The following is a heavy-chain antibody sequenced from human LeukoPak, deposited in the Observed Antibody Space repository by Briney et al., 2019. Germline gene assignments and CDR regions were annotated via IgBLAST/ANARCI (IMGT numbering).Heavy chain of an antibody. Sequence: PSQTLSLTCTVSGGSISSGSYYWSWIRQPAGKGLEWIGRIYTSGSANYNPSLKSRVTISVDTSKNQFSLKLSSVTAADTAVYYCARVLVTKGWAFGIWGQGTMVTVSS. V-gene: IGHV4-61*02. CDR3: ARVLVTKGWAFGI. CDR2: IYTSGSA. CDR1: GGSISSGSYY. J-gene: IGHJ3*02. D-gene: IGHD4-17*01.